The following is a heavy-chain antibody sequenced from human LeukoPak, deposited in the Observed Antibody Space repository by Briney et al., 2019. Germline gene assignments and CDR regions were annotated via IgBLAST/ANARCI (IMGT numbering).Heavy chain of an antibody. CDR2: IYHSGST. J-gene: IGHJ5*02. Sequence: SETLSLTCTVSGYPISSGYYWGWLRQPPGKGLEWIASIYHSGSTYYKPSLKSRVNISVDTSKKQFSLKLSSVTAADTAVYYCAREDGIVVVPAAHRFDPLGQGTLVTVSS. CDR3: AREDGIVVVPAAHRFDP. CDR1: GYPISSGYY. D-gene: IGHD2-2*01. V-gene: IGHV4-38-2*02.